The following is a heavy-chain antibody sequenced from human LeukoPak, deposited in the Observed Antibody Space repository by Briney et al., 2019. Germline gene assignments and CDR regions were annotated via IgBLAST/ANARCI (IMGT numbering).Heavy chain of an antibody. D-gene: IGHD6-13*01. CDR3: AKQRAAGGPFDY. Sequence: GGSLRLSCASSGSTFSAYAMSWVRQAPGKGLEWVSFINENGGRTYYADSVKGRFTISRDNSKNTLYLQLNSLRAEDTALFYCAKQRAAGGPFDYWGQGTLATVSS. J-gene: IGHJ4*02. V-gene: IGHV3-23*01. CDR2: INENGGRT. CDR1: GSTFSAYA.